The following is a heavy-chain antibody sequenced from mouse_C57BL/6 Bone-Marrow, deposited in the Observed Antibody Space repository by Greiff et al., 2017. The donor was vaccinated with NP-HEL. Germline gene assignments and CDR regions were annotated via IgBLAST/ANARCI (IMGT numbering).Heavy chain of an antibody. J-gene: IGHJ1*03. CDR2: ISYDGSN. CDR3: ARDLYYGSSPYWYFDV. CDR1: GYSITSGYY. V-gene: IGHV3-6*01. D-gene: IGHD1-1*01. Sequence: EVQLQQSGPGLVKPSQSLSLTCSVTGYSITSGYYWNWIRQFPGNKLEWMGYISYDGSNNYNPSLKNRIPITRDTSKNQFFLKLNSVTTEDTATYYCARDLYYGSSPYWYFDVWGTGTTVTVSS.